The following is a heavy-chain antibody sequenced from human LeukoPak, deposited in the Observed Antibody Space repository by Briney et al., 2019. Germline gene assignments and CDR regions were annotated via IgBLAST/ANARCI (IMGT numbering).Heavy chain of an antibody. J-gene: IGHJ4*02. CDR3: AVGYCTNGVCYTIGY. V-gene: IGHV1-24*01. CDR1: GYTLTELS. CDR2: FDPEDGET. Sequence: ASVKVSCKVSGYTLTELSMHWVRQAPGKGLEWMGGFDPEDGETIYAQKFQGRVTMTEETSTDTAYMELSSLRSEDTAVYYCAVGYCTNGVCYTIGYWGQGTLVTVSS. D-gene: IGHD2-8*01.